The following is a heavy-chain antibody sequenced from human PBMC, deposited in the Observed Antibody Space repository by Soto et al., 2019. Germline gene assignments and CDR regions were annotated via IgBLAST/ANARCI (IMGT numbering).Heavy chain of an antibody. J-gene: IGHJ5*02. Sequence: QVQLVQSGAEVKKPGASVKVSCKASGYTFTSYAMHWVRQAPGQRLEWMGWINAGNGNTKYSQKFQGRVTITRDTSASTAYMELSSLRSVDTAVYYCARDPAYSSGWSRIDPWGQGTLVTVSS. D-gene: IGHD6-19*01. CDR1: GYTFTSYA. V-gene: IGHV1-3*01. CDR2: INAGNGNT. CDR3: ARDPAYSSGWSRIDP.